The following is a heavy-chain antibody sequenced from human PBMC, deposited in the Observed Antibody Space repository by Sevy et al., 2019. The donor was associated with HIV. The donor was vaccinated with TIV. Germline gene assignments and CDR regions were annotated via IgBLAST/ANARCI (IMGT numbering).Heavy chain of an antibody. CDR1: GFTFNKYS. Sequence: GSLRLSCVASGFTFNKYSMSWVRQAPGKGLERVSTLSFGCGQINYADSVKGRFTISRDDSKNTLYLQMDSLRAEDTAVYYCAREGCTRPHDFWGQGTLVTVSS. CDR2: LSFGCGQI. J-gene: IGHJ4*02. V-gene: IGHV3-23*01. D-gene: IGHD2-8*01. CDR3: AREGCTRPHDF.